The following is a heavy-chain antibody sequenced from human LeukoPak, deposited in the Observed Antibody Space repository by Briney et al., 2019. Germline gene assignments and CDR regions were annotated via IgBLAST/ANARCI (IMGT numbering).Heavy chain of an antibody. J-gene: IGHJ3*02. CDR3: AREVTPFDAFDI. V-gene: IGHV1-69*05. D-gene: IGHD2-21*02. CDR2: IIPIFGTA. CDR1: GGTFSSYA. Sequence: SVKASCKASGGTFSSYAISWVRQAPGQGLEWMGRIIPIFGTANYAQKFQGRVTITTDESTSTAYMELSSLRSEDTAVYYCAREVTPFDAFDIWGQGTMVTVSS.